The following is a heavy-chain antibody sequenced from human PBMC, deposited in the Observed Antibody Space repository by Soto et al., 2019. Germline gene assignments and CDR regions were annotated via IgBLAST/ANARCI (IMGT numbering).Heavy chain of an antibody. CDR1: GFSLDTSGVG. J-gene: IGHJ4*02. D-gene: IGHD5-12*01. CDR2: IYWDDDQ. Sequence: QITLKESGPTLVKPTQTLTLTCTSSGFSLDTSGVGVGWIRQAPGEALEWLGVIYWDDDQRYSPALRNRLTITKDTSKNQVVLTMTNMNPVDAGTYYCARRRIYNGYDSWGQGTLVTVSS. CDR3: ARRRIYNGYDS. V-gene: IGHV2-5*02.